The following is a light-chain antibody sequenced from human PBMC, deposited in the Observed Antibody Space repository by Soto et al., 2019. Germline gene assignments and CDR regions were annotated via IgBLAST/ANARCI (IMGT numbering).Light chain of an antibody. Sequence: DIQMNQSPSSLSASVEDRVIITCRASQSISNHLNWYQQKPGEAPKLLIYDASALPRGVPSRFSGSGSGTKFTLTIASLQPDDCATYYCQQYETFSWTFGPGTKVDIK. J-gene: IGKJ1*01. V-gene: IGKV1-5*01. CDR3: QQYETFSWT. CDR2: DAS. CDR1: QSISNH.